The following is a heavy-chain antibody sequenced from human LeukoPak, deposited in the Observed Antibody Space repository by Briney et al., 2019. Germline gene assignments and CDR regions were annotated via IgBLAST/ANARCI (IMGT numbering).Heavy chain of an antibody. Sequence: GASVXVXCXASXXTXXSXGISWVRQAPGQGLEWMGWISAYNGNTNYAQKLQGRVTMTTDTSTSTAYMELRSLRSDDTAVYYCARDRRGYSYGYFDYWGQGTLVTVSS. CDR3: ARDRRGYSYGYFDY. J-gene: IGHJ4*02. V-gene: IGHV1-18*01. D-gene: IGHD5-18*01. CDR1: XXTXXSXG. CDR2: ISAYNGNT.